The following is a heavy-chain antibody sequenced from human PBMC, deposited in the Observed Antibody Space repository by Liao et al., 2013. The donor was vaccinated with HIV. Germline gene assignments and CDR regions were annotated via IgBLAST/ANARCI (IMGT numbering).Heavy chain of an antibody. CDR3: ASRSMAYFDY. J-gene: IGHJ4*02. V-gene: IGHV4-4*07. Sequence: QVQLQESGPGLVKPSETLSLTCTVSGGSISNYYWSWIRQPAGKGLEWIGRIYSSGSTSYSPSLKSRVTMSVDTSKNQFSLRLSSVTPADTAVYYCASRSMAYFDYWGQGTLVTVSS. CDR2: IYSSGST. D-gene: IGHD2/OR15-2a*01. CDR1: GGSISNYY.